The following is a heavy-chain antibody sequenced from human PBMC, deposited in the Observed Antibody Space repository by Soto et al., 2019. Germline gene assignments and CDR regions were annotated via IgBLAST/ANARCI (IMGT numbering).Heavy chain of an antibody. J-gene: IGHJ4*02. Sequence: QVQLQESGPGLVKPSGTLSLTCGVSGDSISNNNWWSWVRQPPGKGLEWIGEIYHSGSTNCNPSLKSRVTILVDKSKSQFSLKLSSVTAADTAVYYCARSTVTEDCWGQGTLVTVSS. V-gene: IGHV4-4*02. CDR2: IYHSGST. D-gene: IGHD4-17*01. CDR1: GDSISNNNW. CDR3: ARSTVTEDC.